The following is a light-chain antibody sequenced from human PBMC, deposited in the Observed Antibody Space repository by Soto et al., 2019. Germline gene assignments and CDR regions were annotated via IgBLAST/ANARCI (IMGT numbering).Light chain of an antibody. J-gene: IGKJ1*01. CDR1: QTVSSSY. CDR3: QQYGSSQWT. V-gene: IGKV3-20*01. CDR2: GAS. Sequence: EIVLAQSPGTLSLSPGDRATLSCRASQTVSSSYLAWYQQKPGQPPRLLIYGASSRATGIPDRFSGSGSGPDFTLTISRLEPEDFAVYYCQQYGSSQWTFGQGTKVDIK.